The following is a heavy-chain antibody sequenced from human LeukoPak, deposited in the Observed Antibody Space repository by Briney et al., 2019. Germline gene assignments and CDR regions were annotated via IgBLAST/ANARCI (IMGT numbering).Heavy chain of an antibody. CDR3: ASYPRYSSSPPFDY. Sequence: ASVKVSCKASGYTFTGQDMHWVRQAPGQGLEWMGWINPNTGDTNYAQKFQGRVTMNRDTTISTAYMELSRLTSDDTAVYYCASYPRYSSSPPFDYWGQGTLVTVSS. D-gene: IGHD6-19*01. CDR2: INPNTGDT. CDR1: GYTFTGQD. V-gene: IGHV1-2*02. J-gene: IGHJ4*02.